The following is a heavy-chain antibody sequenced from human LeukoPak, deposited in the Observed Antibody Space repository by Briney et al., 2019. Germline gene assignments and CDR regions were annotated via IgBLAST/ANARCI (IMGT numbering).Heavy chain of an antibody. V-gene: IGHV4-39*02. CDR2: IHYSGRT. CDR3: ASSDMFRVYYFDY. D-gene: IGHD3-10*02. J-gene: IGHJ4*02. Sequence: PSETLSLTCTVSGVPISSSGYYWGWIRQPPGKGLEWIGTIHYSGRTYYNPSLQSRVTISVDTSKNHFSLKLNSVTAADTAVYYCASSDMFRVYYFDYWGQGILVTVSS. CDR1: GVPISSSGYY.